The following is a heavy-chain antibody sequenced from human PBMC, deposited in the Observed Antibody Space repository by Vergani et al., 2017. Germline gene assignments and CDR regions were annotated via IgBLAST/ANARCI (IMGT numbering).Heavy chain of an antibody. CDR1: GDSISSNNC. V-gene: IGHV4-4*03. CDR3: ASTVHYGDYPDY. Sequence: QVQLQESGPGLVKPPGTLSLTCAVSGDSISSNNCWTWVRQPPGKGLEWIGEICHTEDTKYSPSLKSRVTMSVDMSKSHISLTLTSVTAADTAVYYCASTVHYGDYPDYWGQGTLVTVSS. D-gene: IGHD4-17*01. J-gene: IGHJ4*02. CDR2: ICHTEDT.